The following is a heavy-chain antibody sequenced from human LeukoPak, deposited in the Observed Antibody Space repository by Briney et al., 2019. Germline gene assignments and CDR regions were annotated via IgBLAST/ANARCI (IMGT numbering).Heavy chain of an antibody. V-gene: IGHV4-59*01. Sequence: SETLSLTCTVSGGSISSYYWSWIRQPPGKGLEWIGYIYYSGSTNYNRSLKSRVTISVDTSKNQFSLKLSSVTAADTAVYYCARGGGLSTHYYSYDYWGQGTLVTVSS. CDR1: GGSISSYY. CDR2: IYYSGST. D-gene: IGHD2-21*01. J-gene: IGHJ4*02. CDR3: ARGGGLSTHYYSYDY.